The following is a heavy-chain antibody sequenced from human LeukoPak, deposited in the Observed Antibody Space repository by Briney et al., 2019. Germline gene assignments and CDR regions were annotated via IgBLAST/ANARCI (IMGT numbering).Heavy chain of an antibody. CDR1: GFTFTSSA. V-gene: IGHV1-58*01. J-gene: IGHJ4*02. CDR3: AASFSGSYFTDY. Sequence: SVKVSCKASGFTFTSSAVQWVRQARGQRLEWIGWIVVGSGNTNYAQKFQERVTITRDVSTSTAYMELSSLRSEDTAVYYCAASFSGSYFTDYWGQGTLVTVSS. D-gene: IGHD1-26*01. CDR2: IVVGSGNT.